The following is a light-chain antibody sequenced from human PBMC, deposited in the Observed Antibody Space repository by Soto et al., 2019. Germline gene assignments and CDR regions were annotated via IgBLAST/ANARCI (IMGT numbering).Light chain of an antibody. CDR3: QQHYSPPCT. CDR1: QTISSY. CDR2: AAS. J-gene: IGKJ2*02. V-gene: IGKV1-39*01. Sequence: DIQMTQSPSSLSASVGDRVTITCRASQTISSYLNWYQQKPGKAPKLLIYAASSLQSGVPSRFSGSGSGTDFTLTISSLQPEDFATYYCQQHYSPPCTFGQGTKLEIK.